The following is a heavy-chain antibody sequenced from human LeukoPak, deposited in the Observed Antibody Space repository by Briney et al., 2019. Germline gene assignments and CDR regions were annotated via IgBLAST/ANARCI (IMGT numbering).Heavy chain of an antibody. V-gene: IGHV4-39*01. CDR3: ARHLSSGWYNPYYGMDV. CDR2: IYYSGST. D-gene: IGHD6-19*01. J-gene: IGHJ6*02. Sequence: SETLSLTCTVSGGSISSSSYYWGWIRQPPGKGLEWIGRIYYSGSTYYNPSLKSRVTISVDTSKNQFSLKLSSVTAADTAVYYCARHLSSGWYNPYYGMDVWGQGTTVTVSS. CDR1: GGSISSSSYY.